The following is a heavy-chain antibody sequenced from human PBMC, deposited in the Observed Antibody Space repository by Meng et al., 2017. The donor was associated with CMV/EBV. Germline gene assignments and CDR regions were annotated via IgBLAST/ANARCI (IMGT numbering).Heavy chain of an antibody. Sequence: ASGYTFTSYDINWVRQATGQGLEWMGWMNPNSGNTGYEQKFQGRVTMTRNTSISTAYMELSSLRSEDTAVYYSARGVIVGATGWFDPWGQGTLVTVSS. CDR2: MNPNSGNT. V-gene: IGHV1-8*01. CDR3: ARGVIVGATGWFDP. J-gene: IGHJ5*02. CDR1: GYTFTSYD. D-gene: IGHD1-26*01.